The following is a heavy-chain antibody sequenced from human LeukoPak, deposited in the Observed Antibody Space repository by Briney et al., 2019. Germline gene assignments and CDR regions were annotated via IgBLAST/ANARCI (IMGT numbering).Heavy chain of an antibody. CDR3: AAQPNDYGDYLERAFDI. J-gene: IGHJ3*02. V-gene: IGHV1-69*04. CDR1: GGTFSSYA. D-gene: IGHD4-17*01. CDR2: IIPILGIA. Sequence: GASVKVSCKASGGTFSSYAISWVRQAPGQGLEWMLRIIPILGIANYAQKFQGRVTITADKSTSTAYMELSSLRSEDTAVYYCAAQPNDYGDYLERAFDIWGQGTMVTVSS.